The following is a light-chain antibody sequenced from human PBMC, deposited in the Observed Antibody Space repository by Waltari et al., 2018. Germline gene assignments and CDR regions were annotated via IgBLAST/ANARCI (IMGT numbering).Light chain of an antibody. CDR2: VNSDGSH. CDR1: SGHSSNV. Sequence: QLVLTQSPSASASLGASVKLTCTLSSGHSSNVIARPQQQPEKGPRYLMKVNSDGSHSKGDDIPDRFSGSGSGAECYLTISSLQSEDEADYYCQTGGHGTWVFGGGTKLTVL. J-gene: IGLJ3*02. CDR3: QTGGHGTWV. V-gene: IGLV4-69*01.